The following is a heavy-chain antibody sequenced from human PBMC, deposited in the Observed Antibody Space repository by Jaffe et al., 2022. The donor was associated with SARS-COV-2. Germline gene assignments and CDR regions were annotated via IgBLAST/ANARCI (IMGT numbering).Heavy chain of an antibody. CDR3: AKDQRKRGYCSGGSCFTSYGMDV. J-gene: IGHJ6*02. V-gene: IGHV3-9*01. Sequence: EVQLVESGGGLVQPGRSLRLSCAASGFTFDEYAMHWVRLVAGKGLEWVSSISWNSGNIGYADSVKGRFTISRDNVKNSLYLQMNSLRAEDTALYYCAKDQRKRGYCSGGSCFTSYGMDVWGQGTTVTVSS. CDR1: GFTFDEYA. D-gene: IGHD2-15*01. CDR2: ISWNSGNI.